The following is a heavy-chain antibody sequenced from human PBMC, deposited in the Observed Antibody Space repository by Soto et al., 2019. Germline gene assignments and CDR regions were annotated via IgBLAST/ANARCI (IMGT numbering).Heavy chain of an antibody. D-gene: IGHD6-13*01. V-gene: IGHV3-74*01. CDR2: IYNDGTYA. CDR1: GFTFNRYW. Sequence: WGSLRLSCAGSGFTFNRYWMRWIRQVPGKGPVWVARIYNDGTYADYADSVKGRFTISRDNAKDTLYLQMNDLRAEDSALYHCTRGPRATSAGTSAHWGQGTLVTVSS. J-gene: IGHJ4*02. CDR3: TRGPRATSAGTSAH.